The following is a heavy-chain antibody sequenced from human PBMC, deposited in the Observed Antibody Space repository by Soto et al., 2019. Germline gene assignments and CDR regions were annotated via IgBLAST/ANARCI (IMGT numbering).Heavy chain of an antibody. CDR2: IYSGGYT. D-gene: IGHD6-25*01. V-gene: IGHV3-53*01. CDR3: GTQRGGGGY. Sequence: EVQLVESGGGLIQPGGSLRLSCAVSGFTVSNNYMSWVRQAPGKGLEGVSVIYSGGYTAYGDSVKGRFTISRDNSNNPLCLQINTLGADDTGVYYCGTQRGGGGYWGQGTLVTVSS. CDR1: GFTVSNNY. J-gene: IGHJ4*02.